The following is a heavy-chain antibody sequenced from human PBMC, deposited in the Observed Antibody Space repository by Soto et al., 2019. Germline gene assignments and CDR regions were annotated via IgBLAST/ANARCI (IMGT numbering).Heavy chain of an antibody. J-gene: IGHJ6*02. V-gene: IGHV3-72*01. D-gene: IGHD3-10*01. CDR2: TRNKANSYTT. CDR3: ARDRGYGSGKFQYYYYYGMDV. Sequence: GGSLRLSCAASGFTFSDHYMDWVRQAPGKGLEWVGRTRNKANSYTTEYAASVKGRFTISRDDSKNSLYLQMNSLKTEDTAVYYCARDRGYGSGKFQYYYYYGMDVWGQGTTVTVSS. CDR1: GFTFSDHY.